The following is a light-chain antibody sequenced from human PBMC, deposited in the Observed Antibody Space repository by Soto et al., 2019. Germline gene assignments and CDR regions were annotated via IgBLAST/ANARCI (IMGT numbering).Light chain of an antibody. J-gene: IGLJ2*01. CDR1: RSDVGGYNY. CDR3: RSYTSSSTRV. Sequence: QSALTQPDSVSGSPGQSINISCTGTRSDVGGYNYVSWYQQHPGNAPKHMIYDVSNRPSGVSNRFSGSKSGNTASLTIFGLQAEDEADYYCRSYTSSSTRVVGGGTKLTVL. V-gene: IGLV2-14*01. CDR2: DVS.